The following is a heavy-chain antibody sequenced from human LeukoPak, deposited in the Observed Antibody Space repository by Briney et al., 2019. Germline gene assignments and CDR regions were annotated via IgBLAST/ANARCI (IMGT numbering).Heavy chain of an antibody. CDR3: AKGDKMLTWRRTYDRFDP. V-gene: IGHV3-7*01. D-gene: IGHD3-16*01. J-gene: IGHJ5*02. Sequence: GGSLRLSCAASGFTFSSYWMSWVRQAPGKGLEWVANIKQDGSEKYYVDSVKGRFTISRDNAKNSLYLQMNSLRAEDTAVYYCAKGDKMLTWRRTYDRFDPWGQGTLVTVSS. CDR2: IKQDGSEK. CDR1: GFTFSSYW.